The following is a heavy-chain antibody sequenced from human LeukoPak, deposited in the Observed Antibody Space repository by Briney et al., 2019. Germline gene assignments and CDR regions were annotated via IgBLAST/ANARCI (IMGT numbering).Heavy chain of an antibody. D-gene: IGHD3-16*01. Sequence: ASVKVSCKASGGTFRRPGISWVRQAPGQGLEWMGGNVPLKGIENYAQKFQGRVTITTDESTSTTYMELSSLRSEDTAVYFCASGPIASPSLGPGFVFDFWGQGTMVSVSS. J-gene: IGHJ3*01. CDR3: ASGPIASPSLGPGFVFDF. CDR1: GGTFRRPG. CDR2: NVPLKGIE. V-gene: IGHV1-69*05.